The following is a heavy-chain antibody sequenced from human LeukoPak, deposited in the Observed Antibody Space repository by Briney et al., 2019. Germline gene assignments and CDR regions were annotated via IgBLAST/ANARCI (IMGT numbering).Heavy chain of an antibody. CDR1: GGSISSSSYY. J-gene: IGHJ4*02. V-gene: IGHV4-39*07. Sequence: NTSETLSLTCTVSGGSISSSSYYWGWIRQPPGKGLEWIGSIYYSGSTYYNPSLKSRVTISVDTSKNQFSLKLSSVTAADTAVYYCARNLDDDYNPIIFGYWGQGTLVTVSS. CDR2: IYYSGST. CDR3: ARNLDDDYNPIIFGY. D-gene: IGHD4-17*01.